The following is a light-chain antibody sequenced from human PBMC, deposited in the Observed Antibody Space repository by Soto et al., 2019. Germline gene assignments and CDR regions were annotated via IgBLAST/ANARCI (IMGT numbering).Light chain of an antibody. J-gene: IGKJ5*01. Sequence: EIVMTQSPATLSVSPGERATLSCRASQTVSSNYLAWCQQRPCQAPRLLIYGASTRAAGLPDRFSGSGSGTDFTLTITRLEPEDSAVYFCQQYTGPPTTFGQGTRLEI. CDR2: GAS. CDR3: QQYTGPPTT. CDR1: QTVSSNY. V-gene: IGKV3-20*01.